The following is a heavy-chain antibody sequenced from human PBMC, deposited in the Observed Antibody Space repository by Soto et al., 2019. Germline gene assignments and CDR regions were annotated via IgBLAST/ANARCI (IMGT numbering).Heavy chain of an antibody. D-gene: IGHD4-17*01. CDR3: AKDVSYGGKRPYYFDY. V-gene: IGHV3-23*01. CDR2: ISDSGGSA. CDR1: GFAFSNYA. Sequence: GGSLRLSCAASGFAFSNYAMSWVRQAPGKGLEWVSGISDSGGSAYNADSVKGRFTISRDNAKSTLYLQMNSLRAEDTAVYYCAKDVSYGGKRPYYFDYRGQGTLVTVSS. J-gene: IGHJ4*02.